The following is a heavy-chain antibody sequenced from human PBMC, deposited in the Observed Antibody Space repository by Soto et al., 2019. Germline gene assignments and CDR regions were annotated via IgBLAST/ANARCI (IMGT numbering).Heavy chain of an antibody. J-gene: IGHJ4*02. CDR3: ARVTIFGVVPMPSFDY. Sequence: PSETLSLTCTVSGGSISSYYWSWIRQPPGKGLEWIGYIYYSGSTNYNPSLKSRVTISVDTSKNQFSLKLSSVTAADTAVYYCARVTIFGVVPMPSFDYWGQGTLVTVSS. CDR1: GGSISSYY. V-gene: IGHV4-59*01. D-gene: IGHD3-3*01. CDR2: IYYSGST.